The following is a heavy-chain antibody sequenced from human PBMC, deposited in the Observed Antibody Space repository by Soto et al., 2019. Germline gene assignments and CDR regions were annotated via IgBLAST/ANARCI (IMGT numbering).Heavy chain of an antibody. CDR3: AKGGAQLLHYNWFDP. Sequence: EVQLLESGGGLVQPGGSLRLSCAASGFTFSSYAMSWVRQAPGKGLEWVSAISGSGGSTYYADSVKGRFTISRDNSKNTLYLQMNSLRADDTAVYYCAKGGAQLLHYNWFDPWGQGTLVTVSS. J-gene: IGHJ5*02. V-gene: IGHV3-23*01. CDR1: GFTFSSYA. CDR2: ISGSGGST. D-gene: IGHD2-2*01.